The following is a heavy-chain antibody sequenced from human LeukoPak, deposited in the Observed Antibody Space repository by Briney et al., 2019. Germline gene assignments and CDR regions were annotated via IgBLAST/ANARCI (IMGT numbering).Heavy chain of an antibody. V-gene: IGHV5-51*01. Sequence: GESLKISCKGSGYSFTSYWIGWVRQMPGKGLEWMGIIYPGDSDTRYSPSFQGQVTISADKSISTAYLQWNSLKASDTAMYYCARHSERSGSPYWFDPWGQGTLVTVSS. CDR2: IYPGDSDT. CDR3: ARHSERSGSPYWFDP. J-gene: IGHJ5*02. D-gene: IGHD3-10*01. CDR1: GYSFTSYW.